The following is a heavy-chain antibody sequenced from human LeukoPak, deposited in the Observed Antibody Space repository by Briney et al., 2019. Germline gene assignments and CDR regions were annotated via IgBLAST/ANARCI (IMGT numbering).Heavy chain of an antibody. CDR1: GGSISSSSYY. J-gene: IGHJ4*02. V-gene: IGHV4-39*07. Sequence: PSETLSLTCTVSGGSISSSSYYWGWIRQPPGKGLEWIGSIYYSGSTYYNPSLKSRVTISVDTSKNQFSLKLSSVTAADTAVYYCASMGSSWYEVDYWGQGTLVTVSS. CDR3: ASMGSSWYEVDY. CDR2: IYYSGST. D-gene: IGHD6-13*01.